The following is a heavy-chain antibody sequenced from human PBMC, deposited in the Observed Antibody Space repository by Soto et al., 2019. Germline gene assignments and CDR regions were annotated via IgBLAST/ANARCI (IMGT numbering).Heavy chain of an antibody. D-gene: IGHD4-17*01. CDR1: GYTFTRYG. J-gene: IGHJ2*01. CDR3: ARDEDYGGNYWYFDL. V-gene: IGHV1-18*01. Sequence: QVQLVQSGAEVKKPGASVKVSCKASGYTFTRYGITWVRQAPGQGLEWMGWISGYNGNTKYAQKFEGRVTMTTDTSTSTTYMELKNLRSDDTAVYYCARDEDYGGNYWYFDLWGRGTLVTISS. CDR2: ISGYNGNT.